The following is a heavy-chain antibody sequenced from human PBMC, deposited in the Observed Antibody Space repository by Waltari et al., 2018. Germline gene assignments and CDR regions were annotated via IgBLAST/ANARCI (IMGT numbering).Heavy chain of an antibody. CDR2: SVPSFGTA. V-gene: IGHV1-69*08. CDR1: GDTFSRYA. D-gene: IGHD6-6*01. J-gene: IGHJ5*02. Sequence: QVQLVQSGAEVKKPGSSVKVSCKASGDTFSRYAISWVRQAPGQGLEWMGTSVPSFGTANYAQKFQGRVTITADKSTSTAYMELSSLRSEDTAVYYCARDSIAARPLDPWGQGTLVTVSS. CDR3: ARDSIAARPLDP.